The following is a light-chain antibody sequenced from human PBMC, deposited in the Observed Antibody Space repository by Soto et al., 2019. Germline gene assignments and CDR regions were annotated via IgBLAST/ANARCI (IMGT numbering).Light chain of an antibody. CDR3: QQYNSYSLT. J-gene: IGKJ1*01. CDR2: DAS. CDR1: QSISSW. Sequence: DIQMTQSPSTLSASVGDKVTITCRASQSISSWLAWYQQKPGKAPKLLIYDASSLESGVPSRFSGSGSGTEFTLTISIRQPDYVATFYCQQYNSYSLTFGQGTKVEIK. V-gene: IGKV1-5*01.